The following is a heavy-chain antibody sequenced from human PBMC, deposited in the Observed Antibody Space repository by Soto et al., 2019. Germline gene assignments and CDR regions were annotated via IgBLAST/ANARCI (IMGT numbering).Heavy chain of an antibody. D-gene: IGHD6-6*01. CDR3: ARDEGIAARWLGGYYGMDV. J-gene: IGHJ6*02. CDR1: GYTFTSYG. Sequence: QVQLVQSGAEVKKPGASVKVSCKASGYTFTSYGISWVRQAPGQGLEWMGWISAYNGNTNYAQKPQGRVTMTTDTSTSTAYMELRSLRSDDTAVYYCARDEGIAARWLGGYYGMDVWGQGTTVTVSS. V-gene: IGHV1-18*04. CDR2: ISAYNGNT.